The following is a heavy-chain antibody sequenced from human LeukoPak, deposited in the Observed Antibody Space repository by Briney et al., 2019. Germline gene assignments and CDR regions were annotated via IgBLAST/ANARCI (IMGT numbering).Heavy chain of an antibody. CDR2: ISPDSGGT. Sequence: ASVTVSCKASGYTFTGDSLHWVRQSPRQGLEWMGWISPDSGGTGYGQKFQGRVTMTRDTSITTAYMELTSLRSDDTAVYFCVREGWGPWGHFFDNWGQGTLVTVSS. CDR3: VREGWGPWGHFFDN. CDR1: GYTFTGDS. D-gene: IGHD3-16*01. V-gene: IGHV1-2*02. J-gene: IGHJ4*02.